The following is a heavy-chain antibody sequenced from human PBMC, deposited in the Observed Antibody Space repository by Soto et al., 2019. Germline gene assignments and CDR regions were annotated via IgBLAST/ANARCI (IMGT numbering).Heavy chain of an antibody. J-gene: IGHJ6*02. CDR2: ISGSGGST. D-gene: IGHD3-22*01. V-gene: IGHV3-23*01. CDR3: AKGIYYDSSEQGLYYYGMDV. Sequence: GGSLRLSCAASGFTFSSYAMSWVRQAPGKGLEWVSAISGSGGSTYYADSVKGRFTISRDNSKNTLYLQMNSLRAEDTAVYYCAKGIYYDSSEQGLYYYGMDVWGQGTTVTISS. CDR1: GFTFSSYA.